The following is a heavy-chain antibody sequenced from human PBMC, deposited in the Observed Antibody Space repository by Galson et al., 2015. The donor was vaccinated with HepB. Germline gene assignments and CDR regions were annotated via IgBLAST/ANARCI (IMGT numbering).Heavy chain of an antibody. CDR3: AREGTPPYDFWSGYYFYYYYYMDV. J-gene: IGHJ6*03. V-gene: IGHV7-4-1*02. CDR2: INTNTGNP. CDR1: GYTFTSYA. Sequence: SVKVSCKASGYTFTSYAMNWVRQAPGQGLEWMGWINTNTGNPTYAQGFTGRFVFSLDTSVSTAYLQISSLKAEDTAVYYCAREGTPPYDFWSGYYFYYYYYMDVWGKGTTVTVSS. D-gene: IGHD3-3*01.